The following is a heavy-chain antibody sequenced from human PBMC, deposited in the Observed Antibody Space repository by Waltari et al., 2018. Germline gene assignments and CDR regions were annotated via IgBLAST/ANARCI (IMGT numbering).Heavy chain of an antibody. CDR3: ARGGNYHANVDYSNWFDP. Sequence: QVQLQQCGAGLLNPSETLSLTCAVYGGSLGDYYWCCIRQPPGRGLEWIGEITHSGSAAYNASLQSRVIISIDTSKRQFSLKLTSVTAADTANYFCARGGNYHANVDYSNWFDPWGRGTPVTVSS. CDR2: ITHSGSA. D-gene: IGHD3-16*01. CDR1: GGSLGDYY. V-gene: IGHV4-34*01. J-gene: IGHJ5*02.